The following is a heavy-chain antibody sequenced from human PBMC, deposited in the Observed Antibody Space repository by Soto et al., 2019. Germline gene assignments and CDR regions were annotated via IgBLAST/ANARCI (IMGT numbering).Heavy chain of an antibody. J-gene: IGHJ6*02. Sequence: GGSLRLSCAASGFTFSDYAMHCVRQAPGKGLEWVAVISYDGSHKYYADSVKGRFTISRDNSKDTLYLQMNSLRVEDTAVYYCARDFGLGAVTIYDYYGLDVWGQGTTVTVSS. D-gene: IGHD4-17*01. CDR1: GFTFSDYA. CDR2: ISYDGSHK. V-gene: IGHV3-30-3*01. CDR3: ARDFGLGAVTIYDYYGLDV.